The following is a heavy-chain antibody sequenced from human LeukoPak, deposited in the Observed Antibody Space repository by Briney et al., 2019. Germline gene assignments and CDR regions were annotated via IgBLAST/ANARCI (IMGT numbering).Heavy chain of an antibody. D-gene: IGHD3-3*01. J-gene: IGHJ3*02. Sequence: ASVKVSCKASGYTFTGYYMHWVRQAPGQGLEWMGWINPNSGGTNYAQKFQGRVTMTRDTSISTAYMELGRLRSDDTAVYYCARDYTAITIFGVVPDAFDIWGQGTMVTVSS. CDR1: GYTFTGYY. V-gene: IGHV1-2*02. CDR3: ARDYTAITIFGVVPDAFDI. CDR2: INPNSGGT.